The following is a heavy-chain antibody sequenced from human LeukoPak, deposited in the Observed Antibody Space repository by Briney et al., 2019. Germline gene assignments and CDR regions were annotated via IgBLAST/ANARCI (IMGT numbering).Heavy chain of an antibody. CDR3: AKAYYDPCPGY. CDR1: GFTFSSYG. D-gene: IGHD3-22*01. CDR2: ISYDGSNK. V-gene: IGHV3-30*18. J-gene: IGHJ4*02. Sequence: GGSLRLSCAASGFTFSSYGMHWVRQAPGKGLEWVAVISYDGSNKYYADSEKGRFTISRDNSKNTLYLQMNSLRAEDTAVYYCAKAYYDPCPGYWGQGTLVTVSS.